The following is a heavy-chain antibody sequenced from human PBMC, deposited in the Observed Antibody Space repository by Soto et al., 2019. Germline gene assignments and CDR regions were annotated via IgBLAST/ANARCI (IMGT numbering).Heavy chain of an antibody. CDR3: ARNGTQAGYSYGMDV. V-gene: IGHV1-69*13. CDR2: IIPIFDTA. CDR1: GGTFSDFT. D-gene: IGHD1-1*01. Sequence: SVKVSCKASGGTFSDFTINWVRQAPGQRLEWMGGIIPIFDTANYAEKFQGRVTITADESTSTSFMEVSSLRSEDTAVYYCARNGTQAGYSYGMDVWGQGTMVTVSS. J-gene: IGHJ6*02.